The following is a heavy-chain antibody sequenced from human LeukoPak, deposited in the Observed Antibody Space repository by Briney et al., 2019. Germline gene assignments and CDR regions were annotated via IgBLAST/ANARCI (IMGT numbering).Heavy chain of an antibody. J-gene: IGHJ6*03. CDR1: GDSISNYY. V-gene: IGHV4-4*07. CDR3: ARCLNTYYYDNSGYSPEHYYMDV. D-gene: IGHD3-22*01. CDR2: IYASGSS. Sequence: SETLSLTCTVSGDSISNYYWNWVRQPAGKGLEWIGRIYASGSSNYNPSLKSRITMSVDTSKNQFSLKLSSVTAADTAVYYCARCLNTYYYDNSGYSPEHYYMDVWGKGTTVIVSS.